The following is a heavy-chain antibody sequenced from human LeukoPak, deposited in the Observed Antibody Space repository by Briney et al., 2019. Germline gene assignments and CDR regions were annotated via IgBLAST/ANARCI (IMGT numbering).Heavy chain of an antibody. Sequence: GGCLRLACEAAAISSPVGCTGSVGQAPGKGLEWVSGINWDGGATSYADSVKGRFTISRDNANNFLYLQMNSLRAEDTAFYYCARDLSITWYSLPYWGQGTMVTVSS. J-gene: IGHJ4*02. V-gene: IGHV3-20*04. CDR3: ARDLSITWYSLPY. CDR1: AISSPVGC. D-gene: IGHD2-21*02. CDR2: INWDGGAT.